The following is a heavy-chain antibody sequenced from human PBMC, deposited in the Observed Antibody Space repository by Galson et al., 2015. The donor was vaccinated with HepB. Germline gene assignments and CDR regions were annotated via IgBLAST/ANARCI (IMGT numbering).Heavy chain of an antibody. Sequence: SLRLSCAASGFTFSSYAMHWVRQAPGKGLEWVAVISYDGSNKYYADSVKGRFTISRDNSKNTLYLQMNSLRAEDTAVYYCAREDLQLWLGFDYWGQGTLVTVSS. D-gene: IGHD5-18*01. J-gene: IGHJ4*02. V-gene: IGHV3-30*04. CDR2: ISYDGSNK. CDR1: GFTFSSYA. CDR3: AREDLQLWLGFDY.